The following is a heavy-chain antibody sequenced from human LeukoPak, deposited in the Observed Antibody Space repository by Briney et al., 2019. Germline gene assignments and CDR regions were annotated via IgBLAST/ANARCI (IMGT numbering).Heavy chain of an antibody. D-gene: IGHD3-9*01. CDR1: GFTFSSYS. V-gene: IGHV3-48*01. J-gene: IGHJ6*03. Sequence: GGSLRLSCAASGFTFSSYSMNWVRQAPGKGLEWVSYISSSSSTIYYADSVKGRFTISRDNSKHTLYLQMNSLRAEDTAVYYCAKDAMEELRYFDWLFYYYYMDVWGKGTTVTISS. CDR2: ISSSSSTI. CDR3: AKDAMEELRYFDWLFYYYYMDV.